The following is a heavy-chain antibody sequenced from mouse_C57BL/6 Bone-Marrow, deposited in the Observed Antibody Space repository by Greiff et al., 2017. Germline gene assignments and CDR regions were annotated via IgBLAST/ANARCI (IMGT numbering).Heavy chain of an antibody. V-gene: IGHV1-50*01. J-gene: IGHJ3*01. D-gene: IGHD2-2*01. CDR3: ARKGWLRRALAY. Sequence: QVQLQQPGAELVKPGASVKLSCKASGYTFTSYWMQWVQQRPGQGLEWIGEIDPSDSYTNYNQKVKGKATLTVDTASSTAYMELNSLTSEDSAVXYCARKGWLRRALAYWGQGTLVTVSA. CDR2: IDPSDSYT. CDR1: GYTFTSYW.